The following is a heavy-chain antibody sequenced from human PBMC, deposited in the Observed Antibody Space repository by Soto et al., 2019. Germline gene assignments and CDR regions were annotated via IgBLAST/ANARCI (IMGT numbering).Heavy chain of an antibody. CDR1: GGSISSSNW. CDR3: AGARITIFGVVMPFDY. J-gene: IGHJ4*02. Sequence: PSETLSLTCAVSGGSISSSNWWSWVRQPPGKGLEWIGEIYHSGSTNYNPSLKSRVTISVDKSKNQFSLKLSSVTAADTAVYSCAGARITIFGVVMPFDYWGPGTLLTVSS. CDR2: IYHSGST. D-gene: IGHD3-3*01. V-gene: IGHV4-4*02.